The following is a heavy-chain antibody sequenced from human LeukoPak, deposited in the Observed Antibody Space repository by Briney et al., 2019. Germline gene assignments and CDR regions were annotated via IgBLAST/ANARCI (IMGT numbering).Heavy chain of an antibody. CDR1: GFNFSSYW. J-gene: IGHJ4*02. Sequence: GGSLRLSCAASGFNFSSYWMQWVRHAPGKGLEWGSRINTDVISITMKGRFTISRDNAKNTLYLQISSLRAEDTAVYYCARGYSTWHDYWGQGTLVTVSS. D-gene: IGHD6-13*01. CDR3: ARGYSTWHDY. CDR2: INTDVISI. V-gene: IGHV3-74*01.